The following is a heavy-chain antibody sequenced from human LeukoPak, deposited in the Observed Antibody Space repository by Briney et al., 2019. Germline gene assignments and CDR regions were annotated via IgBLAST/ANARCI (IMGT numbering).Heavy chain of an antibody. D-gene: IGHD5-18*01. J-gene: IGHJ4*02. CDR3: ARDKGGYSYGYDY. CDR2: IKQDGSEK. Sequence: GGSLRLSCAASGFTFSSHWVTWVRQAPGKGLEWVANIKQDGSEKHYVDSVKGRFTISRDNAKNSLYLQMNSLRAEDTAVYYCARDKGGYSYGYDYWGQGTLVTVSS. CDR1: GFTFSSHW. V-gene: IGHV3-7*01.